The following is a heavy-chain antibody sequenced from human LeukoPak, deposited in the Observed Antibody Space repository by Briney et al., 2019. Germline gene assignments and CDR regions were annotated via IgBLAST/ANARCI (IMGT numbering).Heavy chain of an antibody. D-gene: IGHD4-17*01. CDR2: IYHSGST. J-gene: IGHJ4*02. Sequence: SQTLSLTCAVSGGSISSGGYSWSWIRQPPGKGLEWIGYIYHSGSTNYNPSLKSRVTISVDKSKNQFSLKLSSVTAADTAVYYCARDNPYGDWLGGQGTLVTVSS. V-gene: IGHV4-30-2*01. CDR3: ARDNPYGDWL. CDR1: GGSISSGGYS.